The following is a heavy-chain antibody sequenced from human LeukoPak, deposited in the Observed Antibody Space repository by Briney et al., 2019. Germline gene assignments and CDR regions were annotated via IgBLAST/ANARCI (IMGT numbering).Heavy chain of an antibody. D-gene: IGHD1-7*01. V-gene: IGHV1-8*01. CDR1: GYTFTSYD. Sequence: ASVNVSCKASGYTFTSYDINWVRQATGQGLEWMGWMNPNSGNTVYAQKFQGRVTMTRITSISTAYMELSSLRSEDTAVYYCARQPRGHTSWGTQAHAFDIWGQGTMVTVSS. CDR2: MNPNSGNT. J-gene: IGHJ3*02. CDR3: ARQPRGHTSWGTQAHAFDI.